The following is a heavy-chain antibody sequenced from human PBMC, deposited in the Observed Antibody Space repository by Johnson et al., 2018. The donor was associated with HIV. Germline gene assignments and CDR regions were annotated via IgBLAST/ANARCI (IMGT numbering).Heavy chain of an antibody. J-gene: IGHJ3*02. D-gene: IGHD3-3*01. CDR2: ISYDGSNK. CDR1: GFTFNSYA. V-gene: IGHV3-30*04. Sequence: HVQLVESGGGVVQPGRSLRLSCAASGFTFNSYAMHWVRQAPGKGLEWVAVISYDGSNKYYADSVKGRFTISRDNPKNTLYLQMNSLRAEDTAVYYCAKSPRFTIFGSDAFDIWGQGTMVTVSS. CDR3: AKSPRFTIFGSDAFDI.